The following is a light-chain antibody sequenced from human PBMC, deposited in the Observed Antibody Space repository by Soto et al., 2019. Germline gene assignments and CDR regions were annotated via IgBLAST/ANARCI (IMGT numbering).Light chain of an antibody. Sequence: EIVMTQSPATLSVSPGERATLSCRASQSVNIYLAWYQQKPGQAPRLLIFGASSRATGIPARFSGSGSGTDFTLTISRLEPEDFAVYYCQQYGSSPRTFGQGTKVDNK. V-gene: IGKV3-20*01. CDR3: QQYGSSPRT. J-gene: IGKJ1*01. CDR2: GAS. CDR1: QSVNIY.